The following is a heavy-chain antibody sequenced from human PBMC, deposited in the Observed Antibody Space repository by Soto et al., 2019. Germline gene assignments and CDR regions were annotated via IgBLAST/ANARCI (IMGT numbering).Heavy chain of an antibody. CDR3: AREGLITGTTYYYYGMDV. Sequence: PSETVSLTCTVSGGCISSYYWSWIRQPPGKGLEWIGYIYYSGSANYNPSLKSRVTISVDTSKNQFSLKLSSVTAADTAVYYCAREGLITGTTYYYYGMDVWGQGTTVTVS. CDR1: GGCISSYY. D-gene: IGHD1-7*01. CDR2: IYYSGSA. V-gene: IGHV4-59*01. J-gene: IGHJ6*02.